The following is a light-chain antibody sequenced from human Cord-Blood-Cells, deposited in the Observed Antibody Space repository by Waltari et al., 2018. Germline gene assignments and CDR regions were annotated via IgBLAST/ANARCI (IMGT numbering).Light chain of an antibody. Sequence: QSALTQPASVSGSPGQSITIPCTGTSRDVGGYNSVSWYQQHPGKAPKLMIYDVSNRPSGVSNRFSGSKSGNTASLTISGLQAEDEADYYCSSYTSSSTLVVFGGGTKLTVL. V-gene: IGLV2-14*01. CDR1: SRDVGGYNS. CDR2: DVS. CDR3: SSYTSSSTLVV. J-gene: IGLJ2*01.